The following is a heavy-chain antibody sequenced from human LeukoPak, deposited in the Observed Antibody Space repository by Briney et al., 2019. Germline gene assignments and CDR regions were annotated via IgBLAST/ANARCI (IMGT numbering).Heavy chain of an antibody. CDR3: AKDSANRLYSYPDY. J-gene: IGHJ4*02. Sequence: GRSLRLSCAASGFTFSSYGMHWVRQAPGKGLEWVSGISDSGGSTYYADSVKGRFTISRDNSKNTLYLQMNSLGAEDTAVYYCAKDSANRLYSYPDYWGQGTLVTVSS. CDR1: GFTFSSYG. D-gene: IGHD2-21*01. V-gene: IGHV3-23*01. CDR2: ISDSGGST.